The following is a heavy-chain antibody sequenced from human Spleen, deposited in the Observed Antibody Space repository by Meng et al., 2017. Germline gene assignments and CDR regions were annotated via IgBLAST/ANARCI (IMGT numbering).Heavy chain of an antibody. CDR1: GFSFSGYS. CDR3: ARRATHVWGVDH. V-gene: IGHV3-21*01. CDR2: ISSSSSAI. J-gene: IGHJ4*02. Sequence: GGSLRLSCSTSGFSFSGYSMTWVRQAPGKGLEWVSSISSSSSAIYYADSLKGRFTISRDNAQNSLYLQMNRLRVDDTAVYYCARRATHVWGVDHWGQGTLVTVSS. D-gene: IGHD3-10*02.